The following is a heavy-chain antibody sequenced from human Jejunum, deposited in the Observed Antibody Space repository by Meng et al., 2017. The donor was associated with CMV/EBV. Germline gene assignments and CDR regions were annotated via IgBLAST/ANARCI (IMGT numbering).Heavy chain of an antibody. CDR1: IGRGDSS. V-gene: IGHV4-30-4*01. Sequence: IGRGDSSSGWVRHPPGNGLGWFGYIYYSGVTFSTPSLKRRASISVDTAKNQFSLKLSSVTAADTAVYYCARDAGGAVITPIGENWGPGTLVTVSS. CDR3: ARDAGGAVITPIGEN. CDR2: IYYSGVT. J-gene: IGHJ4*02. D-gene: IGHD4-23*01.